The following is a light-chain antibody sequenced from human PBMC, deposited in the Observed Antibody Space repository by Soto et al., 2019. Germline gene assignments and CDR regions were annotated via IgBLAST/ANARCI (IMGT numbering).Light chain of an antibody. Sequence: QSVLTQPPSASGTPGPSVTLSCSGSSSNIGDNLVSWYQQLPGTAPKLLIYRNNQRPSGVPDRFSGAKSGTSASLAISGLQSEDEADYYCAAGDDSLDGVFGGGTKVTV. V-gene: IGLV1-44*01. CDR1: SSNIGDNL. CDR2: RNN. CDR3: AAGDDSLDGV. J-gene: IGLJ3*02.